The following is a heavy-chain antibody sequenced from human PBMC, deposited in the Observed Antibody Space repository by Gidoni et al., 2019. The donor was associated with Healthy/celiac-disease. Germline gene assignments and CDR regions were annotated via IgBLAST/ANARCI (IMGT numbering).Heavy chain of an antibody. CDR3: AIALPDIVATIVVGDYYGMDV. Sequence: QVQLVQSGAEVKKPGSSVKVSCKASGGTFSSYAISWVRQAPGQGLEWMGRIIPILGIANYAQKFQGRVTITADKSTSTAYMELSSLRSEDTAVYYCAIALPDIVATIVVGDYYGMDVWGQGTTVTVSS. J-gene: IGHJ6*02. CDR1: GGTFSSYA. D-gene: IGHD5-12*01. CDR2: IIPILGIA. V-gene: IGHV1-69*04.